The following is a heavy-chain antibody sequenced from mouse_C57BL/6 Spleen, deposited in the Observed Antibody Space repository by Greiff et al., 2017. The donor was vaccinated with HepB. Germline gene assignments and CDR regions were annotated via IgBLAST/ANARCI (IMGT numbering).Heavy chain of an antibody. D-gene: IGHD3-1*01. Sequence: EVQLQESGGGLVQPGGSMKLSCVASGFTFSNYWMNWVRQSPEKGLEWVAQIRLKSDNYATHYAESVKGRFTISRDDSKSSVYLQMNNLRAEDTGIYYCTGGAFGYWGQGTLVTVSA. CDR1: GFTFSNYW. CDR2: IRLKSDNYAT. CDR3: TGGAFGY. J-gene: IGHJ3*01. V-gene: IGHV6-3*01.